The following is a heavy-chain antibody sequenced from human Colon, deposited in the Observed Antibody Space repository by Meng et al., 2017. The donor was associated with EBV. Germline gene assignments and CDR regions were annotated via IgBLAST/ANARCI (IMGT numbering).Heavy chain of an antibody. CDR2: ISGTTGNT. Sequence: EVQLLEAGGGLVQPGGSLRLSCAASGFTFSSYSMSWVRQAPGTGLEWVSTISGTTGNTNYADSVKGRFTTSSDNSKSTLYLQMNSLRAEDTALYYCAKKGSPGFQPYDYWGQGTLVTVSS. CDR1: GFTFSSYS. CDR3: AKKGSPGFQPYDY. V-gene: IGHV3-23*01. D-gene: IGHD2-2*01. J-gene: IGHJ4*02.